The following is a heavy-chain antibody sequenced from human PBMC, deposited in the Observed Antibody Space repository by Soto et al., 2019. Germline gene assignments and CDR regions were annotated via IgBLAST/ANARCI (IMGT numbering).Heavy chain of an antibody. J-gene: IGHJ4*02. V-gene: IGHV3-11*01. CDR3: ASDPYYYASGF. Sequence: QVQLVESGGGLVEPGGSLRLSCAASGFTFSDHYMTWIRQAPGKGLEWVSKISSDATLTYYADSVKGRFTVSRDNAKKSLYLQMDSLRVEDTAVYYCASDPYYYASGFWGQGTLVTVSS. CDR1: GFTFSDHY. CDR2: ISSDATLT. D-gene: IGHD3-10*01.